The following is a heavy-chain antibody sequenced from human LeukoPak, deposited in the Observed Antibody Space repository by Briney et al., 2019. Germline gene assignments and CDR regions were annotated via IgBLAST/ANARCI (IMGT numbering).Heavy chain of an antibody. V-gene: IGHV3-23*01. Sequence: GGFLRLSCAASGFTFSSYAMSWVRQAPGKGLEWVSAISGSGGSTYYADSVKGRFTISRDNSKDTLYLQMNSLRAEDTAVYYCAKLPRDYGDYAYYYYYGMDVWGQGTTVTVSS. CDR1: GFTFSSYA. CDR3: AKLPRDYGDYAYYYYYGMDV. D-gene: IGHD4-17*01. CDR2: ISGSGGST. J-gene: IGHJ6*02.